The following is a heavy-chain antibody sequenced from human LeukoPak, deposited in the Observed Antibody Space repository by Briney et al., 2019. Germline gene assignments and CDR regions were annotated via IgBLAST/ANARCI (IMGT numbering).Heavy chain of an antibody. CDR1: GFTYSSYS. Sequence: GGSLRLSCVGSGFTYSSYSMSWVRQAPGKGLEWVSVITGDGARTHYAVSVKGRFTISRGNSKNTLYLQMNSLRAEDTALYYCASRPNTYPGALDYWGQGTLVTVSS. J-gene: IGHJ4*02. CDR2: ITGDGART. D-gene: IGHD3-10*01. CDR3: ASRPNTYPGALDY. V-gene: IGHV3-23*01.